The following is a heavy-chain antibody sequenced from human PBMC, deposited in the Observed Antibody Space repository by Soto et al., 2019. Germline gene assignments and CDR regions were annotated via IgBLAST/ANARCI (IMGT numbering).Heavy chain of an antibody. V-gene: IGHV3-48*03. J-gene: IGHJ6*02. CDR2: ISSSGSTI. D-gene: IGHD3-10*01. CDR1: GFTFSSYE. Sequence: EVQLVESGGGLVQPGGSLRLSCAASGFTFSSYEMNWVRQAPGKGLEWVSYISSSGSTIYYADSVKGRFTISRDNAKNSLYLQMNSLRDEDTAVYYCALDPPDDLWFGEFGGYYGMDVWGQGTTVTVSS. CDR3: ALDPPDDLWFGEFGGYYGMDV.